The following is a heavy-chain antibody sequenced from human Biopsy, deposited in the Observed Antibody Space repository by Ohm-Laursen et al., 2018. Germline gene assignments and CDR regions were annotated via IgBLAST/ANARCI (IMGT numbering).Heavy chain of an antibody. CDR3: ARVPLPGIGAAYQGRFLYGMDV. CDR1: GDSISSDW. Sequence: SDTLSLTCTVSGDSISSDWWSWIRQTPGKGLEWIGYVYYSGTTTYNPSLRSRVTISVDTSMNQISLSLRSVTAADTAVYYCARVPLPGIGAAYQGRFLYGMDVWGQGTTVSVSS. V-gene: IGHV4-59*12. J-gene: IGHJ6*02. D-gene: IGHD6-13*01. CDR2: VYYSGTT.